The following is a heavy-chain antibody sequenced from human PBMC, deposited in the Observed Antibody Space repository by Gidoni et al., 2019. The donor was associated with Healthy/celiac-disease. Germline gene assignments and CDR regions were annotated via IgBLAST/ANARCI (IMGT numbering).Heavy chain of an antibody. D-gene: IGHD3-10*01. CDR1: GFTFSSYS. V-gene: IGHV3-21*01. CDR3: ARLGTLYYYGSGSYSLDY. Sequence: EVQLVESGGGLVKPGGSLRLSCAASGFTFSSYSMNWVRQAPGKGLEWVSSISSSSSYIYYADSVKGRFTISRDNAKNSQYLQMNSLRAEDTAVYYCARLGTLYYYGSGSYSLDYWGQGTLVTVSS. J-gene: IGHJ4*02. CDR2: ISSSSSYI.